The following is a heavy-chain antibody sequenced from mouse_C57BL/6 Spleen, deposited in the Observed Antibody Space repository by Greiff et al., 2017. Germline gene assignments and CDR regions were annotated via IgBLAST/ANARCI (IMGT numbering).Heavy chain of an antibody. CDR1: GYTFTSYW. CDR2: IHPNSGST. D-gene: IGHD2-14*01. CDR3: AREGVEGTEGYAMDY. Sequence: QVQLQQPGAELVKPGASVKLSCKASGYTFTSYWMPWVQQRPGQGLEWIGMIHPNSGSTNYNETFKSKATLTVDKSSSTAYMQLSRLKSEDSAVYYCAREGVEGTEGYAMDYWGQGTSVTVSS. V-gene: IGHV1-64*01. J-gene: IGHJ4*01.